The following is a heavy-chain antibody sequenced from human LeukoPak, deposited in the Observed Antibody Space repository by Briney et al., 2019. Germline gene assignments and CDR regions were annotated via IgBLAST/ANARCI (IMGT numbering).Heavy chain of an antibody. CDR3: ARQRTDDSSGSLDY. CDR1: GGSISSYY. D-gene: IGHD3-22*01. J-gene: IGHJ4*02. V-gene: IGHV4-59*08. Sequence: SETLSLTCTVSGGSISSYYWSWIRQPPGKGLEWIGYIYDSGNTNNNPSLKSRVTISVDTSKNQFSLKLSSVTAADTAVYFCARQRTDDSSGSLDYWGQGTLVTVSS. CDR2: IYDSGNT.